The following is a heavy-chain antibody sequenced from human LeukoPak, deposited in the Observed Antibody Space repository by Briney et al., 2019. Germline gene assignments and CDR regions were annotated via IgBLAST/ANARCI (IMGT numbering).Heavy chain of an antibody. CDR1: GFIFSSYS. D-gene: IGHD6-13*01. V-gene: IGHV3-23*01. J-gene: IGHJ6*02. CDR2: ITGSGGST. Sequence: GGSLRLSCAASGFIFSSYSMSWVRQAPGKGLEWVSVITGSGGSTYYADSVKGRFTISRDNSKNTLYLQMNSLRAEDTAVYYCASITSSSSWYDYYCYGMDVWGQGTTVTVSS. CDR3: ASITSSSSWYDYYCYGMDV.